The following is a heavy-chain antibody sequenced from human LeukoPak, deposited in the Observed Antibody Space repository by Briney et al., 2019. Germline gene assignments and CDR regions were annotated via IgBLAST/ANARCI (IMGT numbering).Heavy chain of an antibody. V-gene: IGHV3-74*01. J-gene: IGHJ4*02. CDR1: GFTFSNYW. CDR2: SKSEGIST. Sequence: QAGGSLRLFCAASGFTFSNYWMHWVSQAPGNGLVWVSRSKSEGISTGYADSVKGRFTVSRDNAQKTMYLQMNSLRAEGTAVYYCARDVGNFDYWGQGTLVTVSS. CDR3: ARDVGNFDY.